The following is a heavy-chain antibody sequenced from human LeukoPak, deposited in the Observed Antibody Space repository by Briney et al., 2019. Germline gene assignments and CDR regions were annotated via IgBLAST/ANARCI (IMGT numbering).Heavy chain of an antibody. V-gene: IGHV3-23*01. CDR2: ISGGGDSA. J-gene: IGHJ4*02. D-gene: IGHD3-9*01. Sequence: GGSLRLSCVASGFTFSNYAMSWVRQAPGKGLEWVSVISGGGDSAYYADSVKGRFTISRDNSKNTLYVQVNSLRAEDTAVYYCAKHHDIVTGFYLIDFWGQGTLVTVSS. CDR3: AKHHDIVTGFYLIDF. CDR1: GFTFSNYA.